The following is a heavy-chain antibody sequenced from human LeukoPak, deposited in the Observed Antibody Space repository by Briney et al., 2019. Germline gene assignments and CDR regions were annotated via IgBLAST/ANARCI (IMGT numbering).Heavy chain of an antibody. J-gene: IGHJ4*02. D-gene: IGHD2-15*01. Sequence: SSETLSLTCTVSGCSISIYYWSWIRQPPGKGLEWIGYIYDSGSTNYNHSLKSRVTISVDTSKNQFSLKLSSVTAADTAVYYCARVLAFCSGGSCYSALDYWGQGTLVTVSS. CDR1: GCSISIYY. CDR3: ARVLAFCSGGSCYSALDY. V-gene: IGHV4-59*01. CDR2: IYDSGST.